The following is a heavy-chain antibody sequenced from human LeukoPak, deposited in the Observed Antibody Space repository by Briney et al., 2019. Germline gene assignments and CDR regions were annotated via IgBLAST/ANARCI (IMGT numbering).Heavy chain of an antibody. D-gene: IGHD6-13*01. Sequence: GASVKVSCKASGGTFSSYDTSWVRQAPGQGLEWMGGIIPMFGTANYAQKFQGRVTISADKSTSTVYMELSSLRSEDTAVYYCARGLPKRVFAGPWGQGTLVTVSS. V-gene: IGHV1-69*06. CDR1: GGTFSSYD. J-gene: IGHJ5*02. CDR3: ARGLPKRVFAGP. CDR2: IIPMFGTA.